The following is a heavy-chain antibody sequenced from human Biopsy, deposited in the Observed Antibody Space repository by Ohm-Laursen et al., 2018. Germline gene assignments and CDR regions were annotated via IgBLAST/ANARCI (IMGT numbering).Heavy chain of an antibody. J-gene: IGHJ6*02. D-gene: IGHD2/OR15-2a*01. CDR1: GGSISSDY. CDR2: IYYSGST. CDR3: ARATNSTGWPYYYFYGMDV. V-gene: IGHV4-59*01. Sequence: PSETLSLTCTVSGGSISSDYWSWIRQTPGKGLEWIVYIYYSGSTNYNPSLKSRVTISVDTSKNQFSLRLNSVTAADTAVYYCARATNSTGWPYYYFYGMDVWGQGTTVTVSS.